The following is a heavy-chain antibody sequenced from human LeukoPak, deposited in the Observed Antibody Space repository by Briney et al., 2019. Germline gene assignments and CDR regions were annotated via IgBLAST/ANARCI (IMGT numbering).Heavy chain of an antibody. CDR2: ITSSGAAA. Sequence: GGSLRLSCAASGFTFSSYAMSWVRQAPGKGLEWVSSITSSGAAAYYADSVKGRFTISRDNSDNTLYLQMNSLRAEDTAVYYCAKGRPNYYGSNGHYYKLNGDCWGQGTLVTVSS. V-gene: IGHV3-23*01. CDR1: GFTFSSYA. D-gene: IGHD3-22*01. J-gene: IGHJ4*02. CDR3: AKGRPNYYGSNGHYYKLNGDC.